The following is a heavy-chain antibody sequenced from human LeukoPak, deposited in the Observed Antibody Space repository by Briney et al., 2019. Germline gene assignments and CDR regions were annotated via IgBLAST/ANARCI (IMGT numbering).Heavy chain of an antibody. V-gene: IGHV3-21*04. CDR2: ISSGSDYI. CDR1: GFTFSYYT. CDR3: ARVRYSSGWSFDY. J-gene: IGHJ4*02. Sequence: GSLRLSCAASGFTFSYYTMNWVRQAPGKGLEWVSSISSGSDYIYYADSVKGRFTISRDNAKNSLYLQMNSLRAEDTAVYYCARVRYSSGWSFDYWGQGTLVTVPS. D-gene: IGHD6-19*01.